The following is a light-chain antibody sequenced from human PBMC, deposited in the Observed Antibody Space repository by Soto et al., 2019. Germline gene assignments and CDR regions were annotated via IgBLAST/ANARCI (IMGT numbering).Light chain of an antibody. V-gene: IGKV3-20*01. CDR1: QPVSSSS. CDR2: GAS. Sequence: ESVLTQSPGTLSLSQGERATLSCRASQPVSSSSLAWYQQKPGQAPRILIYGASTRATGIPGRFSGSASGTDFTLTISRLEPEDFAVYYCQQYGPSPMYTFGQGTNLEIK. J-gene: IGKJ2*01. CDR3: QQYGPSPMYT.